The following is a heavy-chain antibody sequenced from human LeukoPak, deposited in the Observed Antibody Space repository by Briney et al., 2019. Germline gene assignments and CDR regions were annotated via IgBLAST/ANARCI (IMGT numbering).Heavy chain of an antibody. J-gene: IGHJ4*02. Sequence: GGSLRLSCAASGFTFSSYGMHWVRQAPGKGLEWVSYISSSGSTIDYADSVKGRFTISRDNAKNSLYLQINSLRAEDTAVYYCARDPSPILRRNYFDYWGQGSLVTVSS. V-gene: IGHV3-48*04. CDR2: ISSSGSTI. CDR3: ARDPSPILRRNYFDY. D-gene: IGHD4-17*01. CDR1: GFTFSSYG.